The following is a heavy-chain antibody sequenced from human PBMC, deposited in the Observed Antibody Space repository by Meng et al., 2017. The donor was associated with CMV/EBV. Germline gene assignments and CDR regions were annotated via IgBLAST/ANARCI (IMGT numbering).Heavy chain of an antibody. CDR1: RFTLSSYA. V-gene: IGHV3-23*01. J-gene: IGHJ4*02. D-gene: IGHD1-26*01. Sequence: CASSRFTLSSYAMTWVRQAPGKGLEWVSFLSASGDTAYYADSVKGRFTISRDNSKNTLYLQMNSLRAEDTAKYYCAKSGSWPGYFDYWGQGTLVTVSS. CDR3: AKSGSWPGYFDY. CDR2: LSASGDTA.